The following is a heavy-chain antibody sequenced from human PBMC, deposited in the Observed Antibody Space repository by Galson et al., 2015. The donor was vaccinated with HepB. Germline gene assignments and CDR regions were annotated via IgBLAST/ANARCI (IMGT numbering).Heavy chain of an antibody. D-gene: IGHD2-8*01. Sequence: SLRLSCAASGFTFSSYAMHWVRQAPGKGLEWVAIISYDGSNKYYADSVKGRFTISRDNSKNTLYLKMNSLRAEDTAVYYCARSMLLAYYFDYWGQGTLVTVSS. J-gene: IGHJ4*02. V-gene: IGHV3-30-3*01. CDR1: GFTFSSYA. CDR3: ARSMLLAYYFDY. CDR2: ISYDGSNK.